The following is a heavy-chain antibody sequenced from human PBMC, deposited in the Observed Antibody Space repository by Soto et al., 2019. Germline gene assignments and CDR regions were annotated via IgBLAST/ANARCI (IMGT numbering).Heavy chain of an antibody. CDR3: ATVDTYYYGMDV. Sequence: PGESLKISCKGSGYSFTSYWISWVRQMPGKGLEWMGRIDPSDSYTNYSPSFQGHVTISADKSISTAYLQWSSLKASDTAMYYCATVDTYYYGMDVWGQGTTVTVSS. J-gene: IGHJ6*02. CDR1: GYSFTSYW. V-gene: IGHV5-10-1*01. D-gene: IGHD5-18*01. CDR2: IDPSDSYT.